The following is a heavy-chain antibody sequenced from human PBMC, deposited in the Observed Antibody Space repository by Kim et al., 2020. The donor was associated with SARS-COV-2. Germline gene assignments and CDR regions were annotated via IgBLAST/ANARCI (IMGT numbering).Heavy chain of an antibody. J-gene: IGHJ6*02. CDR1: GFTFSSYA. V-gene: IGHV3-30-3*01. CDR2: ISYDGSNK. Sequence: GGSLRLSCAASGFTFSSYAMHWVRQAPGKGLEWVAVISYDGSNKYYADSVKGRFTISRDNSKNTLYLQMNSLRAEDTAVYYCARDNDNSSGCSNYYYGMVVWGHGTTGTVSS. CDR3: ARDNDNSSGCSNYYYGMVV. D-gene: IGHD6-19*01.